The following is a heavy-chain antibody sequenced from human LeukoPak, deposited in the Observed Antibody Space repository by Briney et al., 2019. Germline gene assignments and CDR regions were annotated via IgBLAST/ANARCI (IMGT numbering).Heavy chain of an antibody. CDR3: ARSAPHNDY. CDR1: GGSISSYY. V-gene: IGHV4-59*01. Sequence: PSETLSLTCTVSGGSISSYYWSWIRQPPGKGLEWIGYIYYSGSTNYNPSLKSRVTISVDTSKNQFSLKLSSVTAADTAVYYCARSAPHNDYWGQGTLVTVSS. J-gene: IGHJ4*02. CDR2: IYYSGST.